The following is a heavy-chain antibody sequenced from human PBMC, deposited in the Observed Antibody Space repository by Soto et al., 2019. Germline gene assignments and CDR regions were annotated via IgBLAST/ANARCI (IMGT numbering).Heavy chain of an antibody. D-gene: IGHD3-9*01. CDR1: GFTVSSNY. J-gene: IGHJ3*02. CDR3: ATSDWLSTTDAFDI. V-gene: IGHV3-66*01. CDR2: IYSGGST. Sequence: GGSLRLSCAASGFTVSSNYMSWVRQAPGKGLEWVSVIYSGGSTYYADSVKGRFTISRDNSKNTLYLQMNSLRAEDTAVYYCATSDWLSTTDAFDIWGQGTMVTVSS.